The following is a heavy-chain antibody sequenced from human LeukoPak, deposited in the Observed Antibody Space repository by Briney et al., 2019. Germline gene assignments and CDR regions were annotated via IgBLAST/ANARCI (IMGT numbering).Heavy chain of an antibody. V-gene: IGHV1-69*13. J-gene: IGHJ5*02. CDR1: GGTFSSYA. D-gene: IGHD2-21*02. CDR3: ARTIVVVTAWFDP. Sequence: SVKASCKASGGTFSSYAISWVRQAPGQGLEWMGGIIPIFGTANYAQKFQGRVTITADESTSTAYMELSSLRSEDTAVYYCARTIVVVTAWFDPWGQGTLVTVSS. CDR2: IIPIFGTA.